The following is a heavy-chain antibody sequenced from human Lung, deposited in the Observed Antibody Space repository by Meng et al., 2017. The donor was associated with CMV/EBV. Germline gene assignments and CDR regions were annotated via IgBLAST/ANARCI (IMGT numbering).Heavy chain of an antibody. CDR2: IRYDGKNK. Sequence: GGSLRLSXAASGFTFSSYGTHWVRQAPGKGLEWVAFIRYDGKNKYYADSVKGRFTISRDNSKDTLYLQMNSLRAEDTAVYYCAKADGYRYGNYYYYGMDVWGQGTTVAVSS. CDR1: GFTFSSYG. V-gene: IGHV3-30*02. CDR3: AKADGYRYGNYYYYGMDV. J-gene: IGHJ6*02. D-gene: IGHD5-18*01.